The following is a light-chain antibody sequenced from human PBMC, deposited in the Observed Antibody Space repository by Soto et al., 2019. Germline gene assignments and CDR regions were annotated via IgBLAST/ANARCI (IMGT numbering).Light chain of an antibody. Sequence: EIVLTQSPATLSLSPGERATLSCRASQSDRSYLAWYQQKPGQAPRLLIYDASNLATGIPARFSSSGSGADFTLTISRLEAEDFAVYYCQQRSNWPPRTFGGGTKVEIK. J-gene: IGKJ4*01. CDR3: QQRSNWPPRT. CDR2: DAS. CDR1: QSDRSY. V-gene: IGKV3-11*01.